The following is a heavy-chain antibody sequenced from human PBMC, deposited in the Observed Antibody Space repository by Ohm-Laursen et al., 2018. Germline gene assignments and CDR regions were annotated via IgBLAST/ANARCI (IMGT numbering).Heavy chain of an antibody. Sequence: GTLSLTCTVSGGSVSSGRYYWSWIRQPPGKGLEWIGYIYYTGSTKYNPSLKSRVTISVDTSKNQFSLKLSSVTAADTAVYYCARGVLNYDTGAPWGQGTLVTVSS. CDR3: ARGVLNYDTGAP. V-gene: IGHV4-61*01. CDR2: IYYTGST. J-gene: IGHJ5*02. CDR1: GGSVSSGRYY. D-gene: IGHD3-22*01.